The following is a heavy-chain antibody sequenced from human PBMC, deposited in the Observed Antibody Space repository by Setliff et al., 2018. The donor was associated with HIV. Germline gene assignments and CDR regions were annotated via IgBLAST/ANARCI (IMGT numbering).Heavy chain of an antibody. V-gene: IGHV5-51*01. D-gene: IGHD4-17*01. CDR3: ATLDPNYGDYCNY. CDR2: FYPGDFDT. Sequence: PGESLKISCKGYGYSFSDYWIGWVRQMPGKGLEWMGIFYPGDFDTRKRPSFEGQVTMSGDKSISTAYLQWSSLKASDTAIYYCATLDPNYGDYCNYWGQGTLVTVSS. CDR1: GYSFSDYW. J-gene: IGHJ4*02.